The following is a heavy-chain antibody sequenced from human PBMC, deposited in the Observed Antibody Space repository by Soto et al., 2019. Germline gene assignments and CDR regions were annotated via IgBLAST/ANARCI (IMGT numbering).Heavy chain of an antibody. CDR1: GFSFSASA. V-gene: IGHV3-73*01. CDR3: TRLNSETTVTTSYDYYGMDV. J-gene: IGHJ6*02. Sequence: SLRLSCAASGFSFSASALHWVRQASGKGLEWVGRIRSIPDSDATAYAASVKGRFTISRDDSKNTAYLQMNSLRTEDTAVYYCTRLNSETTVTTSYDYYGMDVWGQGTTVTVSS. D-gene: IGHD4-17*01. CDR2: IRSIPDSDAT.